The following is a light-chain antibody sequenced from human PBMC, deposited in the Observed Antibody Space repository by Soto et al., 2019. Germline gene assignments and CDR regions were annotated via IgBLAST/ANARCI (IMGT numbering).Light chain of an antibody. Sequence: EIMLTQSPGTLSLSPGERATLSCRASQSVYSSYLAWYQQRPGQAPRLLFYDASIRATGIPARFSGSGSGTGFSLTISRLEPEDFAVYYCHQYGSSPWTFGQGTKVEIK. V-gene: IGKV3-20*01. J-gene: IGKJ1*01. CDR3: HQYGSSPWT. CDR2: DAS. CDR1: QSVYSSY.